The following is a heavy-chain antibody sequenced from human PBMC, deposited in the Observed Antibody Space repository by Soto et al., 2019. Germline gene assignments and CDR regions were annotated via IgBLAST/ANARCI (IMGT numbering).Heavy chain of an antibody. V-gene: IGHV4-34*01. CDR2: INHSGST. J-gene: IGHJ6*02. Sequence: QVQLQQWGAGLLKPSETLSLTCAVYGGSFSGYYWSWIRQPPGKGLEWIGEINHSGSTNYNPSLKCRVTISVDTSKNQFSLKLSSVTAADTAVYYCARAKAAENYYYCGMDVWGQGTTVTVSS. D-gene: IGHD6-13*01. CDR1: GGSFSGYY. CDR3: ARAKAAENYYYCGMDV.